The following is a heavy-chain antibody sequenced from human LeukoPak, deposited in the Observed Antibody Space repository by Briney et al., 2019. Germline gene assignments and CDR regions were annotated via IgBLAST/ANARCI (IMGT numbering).Heavy chain of an antibody. V-gene: IGHV3-53*01. CDR1: GLSVSDNY. CDR3: AIREEGGGVDI. CDR2: IYTSGST. Sequence: GGSLRLSCAVSGLSVSDNYMSWGRQAPGKGLEWVAVIYTSGSTYYADSVKGRFTISRDNSKNTLYLQMNSLRAEDTAVYYCAIREEGGGVDIWGQGTMVTVSS. D-gene: IGHD1-26*01. J-gene: IGHJ3*02.